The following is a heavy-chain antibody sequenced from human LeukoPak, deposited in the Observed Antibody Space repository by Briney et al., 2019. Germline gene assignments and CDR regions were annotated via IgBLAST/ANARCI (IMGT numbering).Heavy chain of an antibody. D-gene: IGHD1-26*01. V-gene: IGHV3-30*04. CDR1: GFTFSSYA. Sequence: PGGSLRLSCAASGFTFSSYAMHWVRQAPGKGLEWVAVISYDGSNKYYADSVKGRFTISRDNSKNTLYLQMNSLRAEDTAVYYCARDRSGSYAHFDYWGQGTLVTVSS. CDR3: ARDRSGSYAHFDY. J-gene: IGHJ4*02. CDR2: ISYDGSNK.